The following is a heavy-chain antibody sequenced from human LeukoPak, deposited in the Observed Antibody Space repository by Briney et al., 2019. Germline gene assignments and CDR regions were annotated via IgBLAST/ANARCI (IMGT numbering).Heavy chain of an antibody. V-gene: IGHV3-30*04. CDR2: ISYDGSNK. J-gene: IGHJ4*02. D-gene: IGHD6-13*01. CDR1: GFTFSSYA. CDR3: ARATAYSSSWYNY. Sequence: GGSLRLSCAASGFTFSSYAMHWVRQAPGKGLEWVAVISYDGSNKYYADSVKGRFTISRDNSKNTLYLQVNSLRAEDTAVYYCARATAYSSSWYNYWGQGTLVTVSS.